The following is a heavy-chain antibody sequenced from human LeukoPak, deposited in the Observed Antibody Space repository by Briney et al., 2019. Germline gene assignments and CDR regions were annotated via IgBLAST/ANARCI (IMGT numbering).Heavy chain of an antibody. D-gene: IGHD2-2*01. CDR1: GGSISSYY. Sequence: PSETLSLTCTVSGGSISSYYWSWIRQPAGKGLERIGYIYTSGSTNYNPSLKSRVTISVDTSKNQFSLKLSSVTAADTAVYYCARQGVPAAPRWFDPWGQGTLVTVSS. CDR2: IYTSGST. CDR3: ARQGVPAAPRWFDP. J-gene: IGHJ5*02. V-gene: IGHV4-4*09.